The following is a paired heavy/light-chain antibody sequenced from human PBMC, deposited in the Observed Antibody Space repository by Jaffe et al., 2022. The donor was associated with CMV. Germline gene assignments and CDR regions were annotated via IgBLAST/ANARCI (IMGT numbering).Heavy chain of an antibody. CDR3: ARTARSSLYWYFDL. Sequence: QVQMQESGPGLVKPSETLSLTCTVSGGSLTNYFWSWIRQPAGQGLEWIGRIYTNGNTDYNSSLKSRVSMSIDTSKNQFSLRLNSVTAADTAIYYCARTARSSLYWYFDLWGRGTLVTVSS. J-gene: IGHJ2*01. CDR1: GGSLTNYF. D-gene: IGHD6-6*01. V-gene: IGHV4-4*07. CDR2: IYTNGNT.
Light chain of an antibody. CDR2: AAS. J-gene: IGKJ1*01. CDR1: QSISNY. CDR3: QQSFSLPWT. V-gene: IGKV1-39*01. Sequence: DIQMTQSPSSLSASVGDRVTITCRTSQSISNYLNWFQQRPGEAPKLLINAASSLQDGAPSRFTGGGSGTGFTLTISSLQPEDFATYYCQQSFSLPWTFGQGTKVQIK.